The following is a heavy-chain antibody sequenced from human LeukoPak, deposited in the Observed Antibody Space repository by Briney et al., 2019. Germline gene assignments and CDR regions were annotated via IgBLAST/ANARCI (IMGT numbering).Heavy chain of an antibody. CDR2: IYSGGST. Sequence: PGGSLRLSCAASGFTVSSNYMSWVRQAPGKGLEWVSVIYSGGSTYYADSVKGRFTISRDNSKNTLYLQMNSLGAEDTAVYYCARDLVDVAAAGISFGMDVWGQGTTVTVSS. CDR1: GFTVSSNY. J-gene: IGHJ6*02. D-gene: IGHD6-13*01. V-gene: IGHV3-66*01. CDR3: ARDLVDVAAAGISFGMDV.